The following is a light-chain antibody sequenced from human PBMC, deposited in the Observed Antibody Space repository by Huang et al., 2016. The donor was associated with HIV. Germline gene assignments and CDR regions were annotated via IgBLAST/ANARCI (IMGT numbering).Light chain of an antibody. CDR1: QAIRND. CDR3: LQDFNYPRT. Sequence: AIQMTQSPSSLSASVGDRVTITCRASQAIRNDLGGYQHRPGKAPKLLIYAASELQSGVPLRFRGSGSGTDFTLTISSLQPEDVGTYYCLQDFNYPRTFGQGTTVKI. V-gene: IGKV1-6*01. CDR2: AAS. J-gene: IGKJ1*01.